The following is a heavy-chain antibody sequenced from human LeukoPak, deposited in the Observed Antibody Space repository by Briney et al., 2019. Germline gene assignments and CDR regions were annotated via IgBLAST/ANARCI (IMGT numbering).Heavy chain of an antibody. J-gene: IGHJ4*02. Sequence: SETLSLTCAVYGGSFSGYYWTWIRQPPGKGLEWFGEINHSGSTNYNPSLKSRVTISVDTSKNQFSLKLSTVTAADTAVYYCAVTYYYDSSGYLGLDYWGQGTLVTVSS. CDR1: GGSFSGYY. V-gene: IGHV4-34*01. D-gene: IGHD3-22*01. CDR3: AVTYYYDSSGYLGLDY. CDR2: INHSGST.